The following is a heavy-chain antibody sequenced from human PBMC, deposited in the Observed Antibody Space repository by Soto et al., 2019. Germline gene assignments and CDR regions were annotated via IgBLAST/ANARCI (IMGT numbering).Heavy chain of an antibody. Sequence: GGSLRLSCAASGFTFSSFGMHWVRQAPGKGLEWVSLIWYDGSKKSYGDSVKGRFTISRDNSRNTVYLQMNSLRADDTAVHYCARDASYYSLWSGYYPSRNGMDVWGQGTRSPSP. D-gene: IGHD3-3*01. J-gene: IGHJ6*02. CDR1: GFTFSSFG. V-gene: IGHV3-33*01. CDR2: IWYDGSKK. CDR3: ARDASYYSLWSGYYPSRNGMDV.